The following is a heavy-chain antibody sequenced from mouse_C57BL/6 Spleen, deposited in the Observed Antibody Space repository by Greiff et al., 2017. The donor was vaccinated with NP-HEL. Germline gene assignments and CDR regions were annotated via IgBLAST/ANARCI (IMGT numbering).Heavy chain of an antibody. D-gene: IGHD1-1*01. Sequence: VQLQQSGAELVRPGASVTLSCKASGYTFTDYEMHWVKQTPVHGLEWIGAIDPETGGTAYNQKFKGKAILTADKSSSTAYMALRSLTSEDSAVYYCTRRDYGSSRYFDYWGQGTTLTVSS. CDR3: TRRDYGSSRYFDY. V-gene: IGHV1-15*01. CDR1: GYTFTDYE. CDR2: IDPETGGT. J-gene: IGHJ2*01.